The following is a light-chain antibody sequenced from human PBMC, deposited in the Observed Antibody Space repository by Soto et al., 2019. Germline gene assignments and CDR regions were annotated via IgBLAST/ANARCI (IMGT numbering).Light chain of an antibody. CDR1: SSDIGSNT. CDR3: AAWDDSLKGYV. J-gene: IGLJ1*01. CDR2: SNN. Sequence: QSVLTQPPSASGTPGQRVTISCSGSSSDIGSNTVNWYQQLPGPAPKLLIYSNNQRPSGVPDRFSGSKSGTSASLAIRGLQSEDEADYYSAAWDDSLKGYVFGTGTKLPVL. V-gene: IGLV1-44*01.